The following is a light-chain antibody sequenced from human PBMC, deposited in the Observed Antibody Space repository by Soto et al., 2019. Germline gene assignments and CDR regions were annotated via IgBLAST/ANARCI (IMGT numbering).Light chain of an antibody. Sequence: DIQLTQSPSFLSASVGDRVTITCRASQGISSYLAWYQQKPGKAPKLLMYAASSLQSGVPSRFSGSGFGKEFSRTISSLQPEDFASYYCQQVNSYPHTFGQGTKVEIK. J-gene: IGKJ2*01. CDR3: QQVNSYPHT. CDR2: AAS. V-gene: IGKV1-9*01. CDR1: QGISSY.